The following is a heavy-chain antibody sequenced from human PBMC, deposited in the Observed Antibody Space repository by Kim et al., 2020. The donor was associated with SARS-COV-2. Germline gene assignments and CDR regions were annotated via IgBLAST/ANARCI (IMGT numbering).Heavy chain of an antibody. V-gene: IGHV4-59*01. CDR1: GGSISGYH. CDR2: IYYSGNT. D-gene: IGHD3-16*02. CDR3: ARGTYDYVWGSYRFVY. J-gene: IGHJ4*02. Sequence: SETLSLTCTVSGGSISGYHWSWIRQSPGRGLEWSGYIYYSGNTNYSPSLKSRVTISIDTSKNQFSLKLRSVTAADTAVYYCARGTYDYVWGSYRFVYWGRGTLVTVS.